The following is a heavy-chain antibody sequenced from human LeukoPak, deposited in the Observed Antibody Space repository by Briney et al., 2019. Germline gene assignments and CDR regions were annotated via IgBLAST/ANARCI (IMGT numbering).Heavy chain of an antibody. D-gene: IGHD5-12*01. CDR2: ITSSSSYI. CDR3: AAKGNGYTGTYVFAH. V-gene: IGHV3-21*01. Sequence: GGSLRLSCAASGFTFSSYSMNWVRQAPGKGLEWVSSITSSSSYIYYADSVKGRFTISRDNAKNSLYLQMNSLRAEDTAVYYCAAKGNGYTGTYVFAHWGRGTLVTVSS. J-gene: IGHJ4*02. CDR1: GFTFSSYS.